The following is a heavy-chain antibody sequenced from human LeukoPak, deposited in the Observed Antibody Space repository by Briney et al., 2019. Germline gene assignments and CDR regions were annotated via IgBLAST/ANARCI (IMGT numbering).Heavy chain of an antibody. CDR3: ARDRGGAYDAFEI. J-gene: IGHJ3*02. CDR2: ISGSGSST. D-gene: IGHD3-10*01. CDR1: GFTFSSYA. Sequence: PGGSLRLSCAASGFTFSSYAMSWVRQAPGKGLEWVSDISGSGSSTYYADSVKGRFTISRDNAKNSLYLQMNSLRAEDTAVYYCARDRGGAYDAFEIWGQGTMVIVSS. V-gene: IGHV3-23*01.